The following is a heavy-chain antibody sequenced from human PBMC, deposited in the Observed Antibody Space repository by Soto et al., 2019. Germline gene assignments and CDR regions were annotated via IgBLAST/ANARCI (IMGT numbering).Heavy chain of an antibody. CDR1: GGSISSYY. V-gene: IGHV4-59*01. CDR2: IYYSGST. J-gene: IGHJ6*02. D-gene: IGHD6-19*01. CDR3: ARDRGSSGWGSSSYYYYYYGMDV. Sequence: ETLSLTCTVSGGSISSYYWSWIRQPPGKGLEWIGYIYYSGSTNYNPSLKSRVTISVDTSKNQFSLKLSSVTAADTAVYYCARDRGSSGWGSSSYYYYYYGMDVWGQGTTVTVSS.